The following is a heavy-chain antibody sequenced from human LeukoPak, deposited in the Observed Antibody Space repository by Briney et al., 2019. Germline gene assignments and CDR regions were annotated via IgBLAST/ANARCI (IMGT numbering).Heavy chain of an antibody. Sequence: SGGSLRLSCAASGFTFSSYAMSWVRQAPGKGLEWVSAISGSGGSTYYADSVKGRFTISRDNSKNTLYLQMNSLRAEDTAVYYCAKALIRDIVVVPAALMDVWGKGTTVTVSS. J-gene: IGHJ6*04. CDR2: ISGSGGST. CDR1: GFTFSSYA. CDR3: AKALIRDIVVVPAALMDV. D-gene: IGHD2-2*01. V-gene: IGHV3-23*01.